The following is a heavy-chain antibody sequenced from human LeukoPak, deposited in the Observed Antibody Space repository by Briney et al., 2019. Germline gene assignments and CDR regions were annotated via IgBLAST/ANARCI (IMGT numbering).Heavy chain of an antibody. CDR1: GGSISSGSYY. J-gene: IGHJ4*02. CDR3: GKEDHWLALDC. CDR2: IYTSGST. Sequence: SQTLSLTCTVSGGSISSGSYYWSWIRQPAGKGLEWIGRIYTSGSTNYNPSLKSRVTISVDTSRNQFSLKLSSVTAADTAVYYCGKEDHWLALDCWGQGTLVTVSS. D-gene: IGHD3-9*01. V-gene: IGHV4-61*02.